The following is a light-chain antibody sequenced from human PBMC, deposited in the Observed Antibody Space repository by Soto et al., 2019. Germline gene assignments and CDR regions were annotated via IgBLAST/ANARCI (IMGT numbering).Light chain of an antibody. CDR3: QTWGTGIVL. CDR2: LNSDGSH. V-gene: IGLV4-69*01. CDR1: SGHSTYA. Sequence: QPVLTQSPSASASLGASVKLTCTLSSGHSTYAIAWHQQQPEKGPRYLMKLNSDGSHFKGDGIPDRFSGSSSGAERYLTISSLQSEDEADYYCQTWGTGIVLFGGGTQLTVL. J-gene: IGLJ2*01.